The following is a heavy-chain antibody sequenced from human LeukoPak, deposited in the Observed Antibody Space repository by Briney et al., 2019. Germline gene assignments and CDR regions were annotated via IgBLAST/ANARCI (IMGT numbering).Heavy chain of an antibody. CDR1: GGSISAYY. CDR2: IHYSGTT. D-gene: IGHD6-6*01. Sequence: SETLSLTCTVSGGSISAYYWSWIRQPPGKGREWIGYIHYSGTTNYYPSLKSRVTIALHTSKNQFSLKLNSVTAADTAVYYCARFGTSSSRFFDQWGQGTLVTVSS. CDR3: ARFGTSSSRFFDQ. V-gene: IGHV4-59*01. J-gene: IGHJ4*02.